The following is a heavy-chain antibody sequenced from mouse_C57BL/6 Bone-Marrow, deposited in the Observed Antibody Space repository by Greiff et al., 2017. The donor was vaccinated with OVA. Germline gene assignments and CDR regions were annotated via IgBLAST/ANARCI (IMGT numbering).Heavy chain of an antibody. CDR2: IYPRSGNT. J-gene: IGHJ3*01. V-gene: IGHV1-81*01. CDR3: AREPYYYGSRAPPWFAY. D-gene: IGHD1-1*01. Sequence: VQLVESGAELARPGASVKLSCKASGYTFTSYGISWVKQRTGQGLEWIGEIYPRSGNTYYNEKFKGKATLTADKSSSTAYMELRSLTSEDSAVYFCAREPYYYGSRAPPWFAYWGQGTLVTVSA. CDR1: GYTFTSYG.